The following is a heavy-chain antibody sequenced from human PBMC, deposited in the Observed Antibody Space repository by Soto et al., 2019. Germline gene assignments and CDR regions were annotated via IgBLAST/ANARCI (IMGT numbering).Heavy chain of an antibody. Sequence: HVQLVQSGAEVKKPGASVKVSCKTSDYTFTTYGISWVRQAPGQGLEWMGWISHYNGNTKYAQKLQGRVAMTADTSTSTAYMDLRSLTSDDTAVYYCTRGWFGDFVYYFDYWGQGTLVTVSS. CDR3: TRGWFGDFVYYFDY. D-gene: IGHD3-10*01. CDR1: DYTFTTYG. J-gene: IGHJ4*02. CDR2: ISHYNGNT. V-gene: IGHV1-18*01.